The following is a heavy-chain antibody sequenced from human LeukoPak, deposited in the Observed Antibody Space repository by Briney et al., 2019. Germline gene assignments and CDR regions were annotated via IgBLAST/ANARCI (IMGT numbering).Heavy chain of an antibody. D-gene: IGHD3-10*01. CDR3: ARDPVRGVLGGNWFDP. J-gene: IGHJ5*02. CDR2: IWYDGSNK. Sequence: GGSLRLSCAASGFTFSSYGMHWVRQAPGKGLEGVVVIWYDGSNKYYADSVKGRFTISRDNSKNTLYLQMNSLRAEDTAVYYCARDPVRGVLGGNWFDPWGQGTLVTVSS. V-gene: IGHV3-33*01. CDR1: GFTFSSYG.